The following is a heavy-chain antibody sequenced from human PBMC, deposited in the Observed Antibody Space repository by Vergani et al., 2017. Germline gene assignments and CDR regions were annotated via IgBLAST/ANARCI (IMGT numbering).Heavy chain of an antibody. J-gene: IGHJ2*01. D-gene: IGHD7-27*01. CDR3: ARDRGNWGDTNWYFDL. V-gene: IGHV1-2*02. Sequence: QVQLVQSGAEVKKPGASVKVSCKASGYTFTGYYMHWVRQAPGQGLEWMGWINPNSGGTNYAQKFQGRVTMTRDTSISTAYMELSRLRSDDTAVYYCARDRGNWGDTNWYFDLWGRGTLVTVAS. CDR2: INPNSGGT. CDR1: GYTFTGYY.